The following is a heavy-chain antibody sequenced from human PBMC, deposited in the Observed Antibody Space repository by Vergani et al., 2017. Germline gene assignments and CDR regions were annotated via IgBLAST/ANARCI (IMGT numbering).Heavy chain of an antibody. CDR2: VHTGGFT. Sequence: GQLQAAGPGLVKPSETLSLTCTVSGEFIRSGSHYWSWLRQPAGKGPWLIVSVHTGGFTDLNPSFKSRVSMSVDTSKSQFSLKLNSVTVADTAVYDCARCLLYRTSGRSPAKWGQGTLVNGFS. V-gene: IGHV4-61*02. D-gene: IGHD1-26*01. J-gene: IGHJ4*02. CDR1: GEFIRSGSHY. CDR3: ARCLLYRTSGRSPAK.